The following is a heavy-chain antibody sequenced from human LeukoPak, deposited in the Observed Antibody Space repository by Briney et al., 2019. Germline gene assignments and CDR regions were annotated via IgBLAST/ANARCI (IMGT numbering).Heavy chain of an antibody. Sequence: SETLSLTCTVSGGSISSGGYYWSWIRQHPGKGLEWIGYIYYSGSTYYNPSLKSRVTISVDTFKNQFSLKLSSVTAADTAVYYCARTYMTSARFDPWGQGTLVTVSS. J-gene: IGHJ5*02. CDR2: IYYSGST. CDR1: GGSISSGGYY. D-gene: IGHD2-21*02. CDR3: ARTYMTSARFDP. V-gene: IGHV4-31*03.